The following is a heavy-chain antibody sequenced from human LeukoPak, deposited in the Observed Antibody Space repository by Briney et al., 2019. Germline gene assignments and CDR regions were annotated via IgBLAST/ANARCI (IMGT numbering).Heavy chain of an antibody. CDR1: GFTFSSYA. CDR3: AKDYYGSGSYSSPDY. D-gene: IGHD3-10*01. Sequence: RGSLRLSCAASGFTFSSYAMSWVRQAPGKGLEWVSAISGSGGSTYYADSVKGRFTISRDNSKNTLYLQMNSLRAEDTAVYYCAKDYYGSGSYSSPDYWGQGTLVTVSS. V-gene: IGHV3-23*01. J-gene: IGHJ4*02. CDR2: ISGSGGST.